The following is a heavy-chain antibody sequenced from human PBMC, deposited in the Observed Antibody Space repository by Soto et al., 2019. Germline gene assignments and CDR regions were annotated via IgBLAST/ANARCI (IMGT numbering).Heavy chain of an antibody. CDR3: ARDKITGLVDY. V-gene: IGHV4-34*01. CDR2: INHTEST. CDR1: GGSFSGYY. D-gene: IGHD2-8*02. Sequence: QVQLQQWGAGLLKPSETLSLTCAVYGGSFSGYYWTWIRQPPGTGLEWIGEINHTESTNNNPSLKSRVTISVDTYKNQFSLKLTSVTAADTAVYYCARDKITGLVDYWGQGTLVTVSS. J-gene: IGHJ4*02.